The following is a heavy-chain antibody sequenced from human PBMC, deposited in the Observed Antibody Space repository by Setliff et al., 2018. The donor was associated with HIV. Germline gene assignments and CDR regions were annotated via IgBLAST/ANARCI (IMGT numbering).Heavy chain of an antibody. CDR3: ARVRLGKNDLTPPRYTHALGY. Sequence: PSETLSLTCAAYGGPFTNHGWNGIRQSPGKGLEWIGEIDNRGGYNYNPSLSSRVTISVDASKRQFSLKLRSVTPEDSAVYYCARVRLGKNDLTPPRYTHALGYWGQGSLVTVSS. CDR2: IDNRGGY. J-gene: IGHJ4*02. D-gene: IGHD3-16*02. V-gene: IGHV4-34*01. CDR1: GGPFTNHG.